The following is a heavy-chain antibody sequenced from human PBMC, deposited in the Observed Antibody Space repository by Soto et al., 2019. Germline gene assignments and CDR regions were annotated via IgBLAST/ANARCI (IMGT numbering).Heavy chain of an antibody. J-gene: IGHJ6*02. CDR3: AKDAYTNYYYYGMDV. Sequence: EVQLLESGGGLAQPGGSLRLSCAASGFSFPIFAMNWVRQAPGKGLEWVSNISNSGGSTYYADSVKGRFIISRDNSKNTVYLEMNRLRVEDTAIYYCAKDAYTNYYYYGMDVWGHGTAVTVSS. CDR1: GFSFPIFA. V-gene: IGHV3-23*01. D-gene: IGHD4-4*01. CDR2: ISNSGGST.